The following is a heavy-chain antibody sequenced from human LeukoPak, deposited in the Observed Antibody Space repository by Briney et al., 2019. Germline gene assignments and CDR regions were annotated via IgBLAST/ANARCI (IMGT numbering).Heavy chain of an antibody. D-gene: IGHD3-22*01. CDR3: ARLLDNDISGDPDTFDV. Sequence: SETLSLTCNVSGASMNGHYWTWIRLSPGKGLEWIGYISDSGSTSYNPSLKSRVIMALEASKTEFSLRLNSVTVADTAVYYCARLLDNDISGDPDTFDVWGQGTTVIVSS. CDR1: GASMNGHY. J-gene: IGHJ3*01. V-gene: IGHV4-59*11. CDR2: ISDSGST.